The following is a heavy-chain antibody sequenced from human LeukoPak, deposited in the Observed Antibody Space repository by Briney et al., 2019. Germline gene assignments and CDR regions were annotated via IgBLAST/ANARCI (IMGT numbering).Heavy chain of an antibody. CDR1: GFTFSNAW. CDR3: TTDTAMVPIDY. Sequence: PGGSLRLSCAASGFTFSNAWMSWVRQAPGKGLEWVGRIKSKTDGGTTDYAAPVKGRFTISRDDSKNTLYLQKNSLKTEDTAVYYCTTDTAMVPIDYWGQGTLVTVSS. J-gene: IGHJ4*02. V-gene: IGHV3-15*01. D-gene: IGHD5-18*01. CDR2: IKSKTDGGTT.